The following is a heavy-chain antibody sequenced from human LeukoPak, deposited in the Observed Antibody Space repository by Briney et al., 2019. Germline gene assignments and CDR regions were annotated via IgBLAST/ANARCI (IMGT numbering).Heavy chain of an antibody. CDR1: GFTFSSYW. CDR3: ARTSGHFGYYFDY. J-gene: IGHJ4*02. CDR2: INSDGSST. D-gene: IGHD3-16*01. Sequence: GGSLRLSCVASGFTFSSYWMHWVRQAPGKGLVWVSRINSDGSSTSYADSVKGRFTISRDNAKNTLYLQMNSLRAEDTAVYYCARTSGHFGYYFDYWGQGTLVTVSS. V-gene: IGHV3-74*01.